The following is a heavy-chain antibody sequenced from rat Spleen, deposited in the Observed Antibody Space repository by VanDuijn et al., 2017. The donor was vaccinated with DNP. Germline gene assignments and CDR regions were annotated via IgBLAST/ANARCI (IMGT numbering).Heavy chain of an antibody. CDR3: ATEDYGFPFDY. D-gene: IGHD4-1*01. V-gene: IGHV5S10*01. J-gene: IGHJ2*01. CDR1: GFTFSDYN. CDR2: IIYDGGGT. Sequence: EVQVVESGGGLVQPGRSMNLSCAASGFTFSDYNMAWVRQAPKKGLEWVATIIYDGGGTYYRDSVKGRFTISRDNAKSTLYLQRDSLRSEDTATYYCATEDYGFPFDYWGQGVMVTVSS.